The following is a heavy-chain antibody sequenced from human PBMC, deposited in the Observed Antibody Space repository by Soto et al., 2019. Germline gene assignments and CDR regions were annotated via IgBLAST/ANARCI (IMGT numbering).Heavy chain of an antibody. CDR2: ISYDGSNK. CDR1: GFTFSSYG. CDR3: AKAIGSGSYYRRGDYFDY. D-gene: IGHD3-10*01. V-gene: IGHV3-30*18. J-gene: IGHJ4*02. Sequence: GGSLRLSCAASGFTFSSYGMHWVRLAPRKGLEWVAVISYDGSNKYYADSVKGRFTISRDNSKDTLYLQMNSLGAEDTAVYYCAKAIGSGSYYRRGDYFDYWGQGTLVTVPQ.